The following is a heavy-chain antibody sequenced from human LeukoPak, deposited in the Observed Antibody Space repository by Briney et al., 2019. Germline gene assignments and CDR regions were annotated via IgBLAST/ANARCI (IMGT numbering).Heavy chain of an antibody. CDR2: ISGSGSRT. Sequence: GGSLRLSCVASGFAFSSYAMTWVRQAPGKGLEWVAAISGSGSRTYYADSVKDRFTISRDNSKNTLYLQVIDLRGEDTAVYYCAKNDGYNPRGYFDYWGQGTLVTVSS. D-gene: IGHD5-24*01. V-gene: IGHV3-23*01. J-gene: IGHJ4*02. CDR3: AKNDGYNPRGYFDY. CDR1: GFAFSSYA.